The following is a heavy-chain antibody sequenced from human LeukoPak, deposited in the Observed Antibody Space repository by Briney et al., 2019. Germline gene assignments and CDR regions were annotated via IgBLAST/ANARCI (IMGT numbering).Heavy chain of an antibody. D-gene: IGHD1-1*01. V-gene: IGHV3-53*01. CDR3: ARGVTTGTTPYYYAMDV. CDR2: VYSGGST. CDR1: GFTVSSNY. Sequence: PGGSLRLSCAASGFTVSSNYMSWVRQATGRGLEWVSVVYSGGSTYYADSVKGRFTISRDDPKNTLYLQMNSLRAEDTAVYYCARGVTTGTTPYYYAMDVWGQGTTVTVSS. J-gene: IGHJ6*02.